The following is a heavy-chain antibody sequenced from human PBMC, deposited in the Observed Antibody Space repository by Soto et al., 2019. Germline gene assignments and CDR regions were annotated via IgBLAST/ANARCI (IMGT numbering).Heavy chain of an antibody. D-gene: IGHD3-22*01. Sequence: PGGSLRLSCAAYRFTFSFYAMHWVRQAPGKGLEWVAVISYDGSNKYYADSVKGRFTISRDNSKNTLYLQMNSLRAEDTAVYYCAKGGYYDSNGRNAFDIWGQGTMVTVSS. J-gene: IGHJ3*02. CDR3: AKGGYYDSNGRNAFDI. V-gene: IGHV3-30*04. CDR1: RFTFSFYA. CDR2: ISYDGSNK.